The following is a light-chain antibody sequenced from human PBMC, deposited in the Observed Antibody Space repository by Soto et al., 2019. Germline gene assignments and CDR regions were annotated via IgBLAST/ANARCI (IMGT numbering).Light chain of an antibody. Sequence: DIQMTQSPSTLSASVGDRVTITCRARQNIVNWLAWYQQKPGKAPNLLIYKTSTLQRGVPSRFSGSGSETEFTLTISSLQPDDFATYYCQQYDSHPMYTFGQGTKVDIK. CDR1: QNIVNW. J-gene: IGKJ2*01. CDR2: KTS. V-gene: IGKV1-5*03. CDR3: QQYDSHPMYT.